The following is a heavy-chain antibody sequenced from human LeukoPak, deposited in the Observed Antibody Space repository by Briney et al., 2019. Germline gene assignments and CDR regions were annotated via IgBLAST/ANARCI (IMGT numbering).Heavy chain of an antibody. CDR1: RYTFTGYY. D-gene: IGHD3-9*01. CDR2: INPNSGGT. Sequence: ASVKVSCKSSRYTFTGYYMHWVRQAPGQGLEWMGRINPNSGGTNDAQKFQGRITMTRDTSISTAYMELSRLRSDDTAVYYCARDSSLRYFDWSIDYWGQGTLVTVSS. V-gene: IGHV1-2*06. CDR3: ARDSSLRYFDWSIDY. J-gene: IGHJ4*02.